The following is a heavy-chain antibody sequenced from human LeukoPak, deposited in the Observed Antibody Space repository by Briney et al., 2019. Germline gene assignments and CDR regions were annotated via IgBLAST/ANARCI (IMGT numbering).Heavy chain of an antibody. CDR2: IRSKAYGGTT. D-gene: IGHD6-19*01. Sequence: GWSLRLSCTASGFTFGDYAMSWFRQAPGKGLEWVGFIRSKAYGGTTEYAASVKGRFTISRDDSKSIAYLQMNSLKTEDTAVYYCTRDKIIAVAGTLTSWFDPWGQGTLVTVSS. J-gene: IGHJ5*02. CDR3: TRDKIIAVAGTLTSWFDP. CDR1: GFTFGDYA. V-gene: IGHV3-49*03.